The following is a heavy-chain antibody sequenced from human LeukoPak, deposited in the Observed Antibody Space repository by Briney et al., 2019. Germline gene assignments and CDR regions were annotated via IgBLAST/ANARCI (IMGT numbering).Heavy chain of an antibody. CDR2: INPNSGGT. V-gene: IGHV1-2*02. Sequence: ASVKVPCKASGYTFTGYYMHWVRQAPGQGLEGRGWINPNSGGTNYAQKFHGRVTMTTDTSISTAYMELSRLRSDDTAVYYCARDLSSSLNNGCRGQGTMVTVSS. J-gene: IGHJ1*01. CDR3: ARDLSSSLNNGC. CDR1: GYTFTGYY. D-gene: IGHD6-6*01.